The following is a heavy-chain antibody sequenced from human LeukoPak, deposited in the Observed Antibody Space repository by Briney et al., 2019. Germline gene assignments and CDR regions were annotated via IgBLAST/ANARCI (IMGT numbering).Heavy chain of an antibody. D-gene: IGHD6-13*01. V-gene: IGHV3-66*01. J-gene: IGHJ3*02. CDR1: GFIVSSSD. CDR3: AKSTSDSAAVGTPDNAFDI. CDR2: SYLGGDT. Sequence: HPGGSLRLYCVSSGFIVSSSDMSWVRPAAGKGVAGVAVSYLGGDTSYADSVKGRFTISRDNSNKTLFLQMNSLRADDTDVYYCAKSTSDSAAVGTPDNAFDIWGQGTMVTVSS.